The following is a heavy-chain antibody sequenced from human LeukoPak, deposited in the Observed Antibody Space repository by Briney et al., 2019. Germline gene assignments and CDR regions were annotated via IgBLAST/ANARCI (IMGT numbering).Heavy chain of an antibody. Sequence: PSETLSLTCTVSGGSIGNYFWSWIRQPPGKGLEWIGYIYHSGSTYYNPSLKSRVTISVDRSKNQFSLKLSSVTAADTAVYYCARGDGDYGGLGYWGQGTLVTVSS. CDR1: GGSIGNYF. V-gene: IGHV4-59*12. CDR2: IYHSGST. D-gene: IGHD4-17*01. CDR3: ARGDGDYGGLGY. J-gene: IGHJ4*02.